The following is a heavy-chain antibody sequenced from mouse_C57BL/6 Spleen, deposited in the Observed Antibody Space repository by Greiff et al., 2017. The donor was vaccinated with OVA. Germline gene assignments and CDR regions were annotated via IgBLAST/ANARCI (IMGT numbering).Heavy chain of an antibody. Sequence: EVKLMESGGGLVQPGRSLRLSCATSGFTFSDFYMEWVSQAPGKGLEWIAASSNKANDYTTEYSAYVKGRFIVSRDTSQSILYLQRNALRAEDTAIYDCARDAPGTAWFAYWGQGTLVTVSA. CDR3: ARDAPGTAWFAY. CDR1: GFTFSDFY. V-gene: IGHV7-1*01. D-gene: IGHD4-1*01. J-gene: IGHJ3*01. CDR2: SSNKANDYTT.